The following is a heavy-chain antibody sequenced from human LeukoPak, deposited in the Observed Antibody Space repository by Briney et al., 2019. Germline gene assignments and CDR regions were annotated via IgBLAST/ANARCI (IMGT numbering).Heavy chain of an antibody. CDR1: GGSFTCYY. CDR3: ARDIAYGGDSLAY. CDR2: TNNSGSN. D-gene: IGHD4-23*01. Sequence: SDTLSLTCAVSGGSFTCYYWSWIRQPPVKGLEWIGETNNSGSNYYNPSPKRRVTISVDTSKNQFSLKLSSVTAADTAVYYCARDIAYGGDSLAYWGQGTLVTVSS. J-gene: IGHJ4*02. V-gene: IGHV4-34*01.